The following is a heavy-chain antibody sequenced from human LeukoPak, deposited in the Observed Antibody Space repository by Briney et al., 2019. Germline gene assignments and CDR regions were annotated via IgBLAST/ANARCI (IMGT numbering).Heavy chain of an antibody. V-gene: IGHV3-23*01. J-gene: IGHJ3*02. CDR1: GFTFSSHV. CDR2: ISGNGDSP. CDR3: ARGRDYGGDSVRAFDI. Sequence: QAGGSLRLSCAASGFTFSSHVMSWGRQAPGEGLEWVSCISGNGDSPSYAGSVKGRFTISRDNAKNSLYMQMNSLRAEDTAVYYCARGRDYGGDSVRAFDIWGQGTMVTVSS. D-gene: IGHD4-23*01.